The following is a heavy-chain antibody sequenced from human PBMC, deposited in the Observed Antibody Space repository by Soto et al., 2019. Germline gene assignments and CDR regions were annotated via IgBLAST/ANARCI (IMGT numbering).Heavy chain of an antibody. CDR1: GFTFSYYE. D-gene: IGHD3-10*01. CDR3: ARCYFGSGTYCF. V-gene: IGHV3-48*03. CDR2: ISGGDSEI. Sequence: PGGSLRLSCEASGFTFSYYEMNWVRQAPGMGLEWVSYISGGDSEITYYADSVRGRFTISRDNAKNSLYLQMNSLRAEDTAVCYCARCYFGSGTYCFWGQGTLVTVSS. J-gene: IGHJ4*01.